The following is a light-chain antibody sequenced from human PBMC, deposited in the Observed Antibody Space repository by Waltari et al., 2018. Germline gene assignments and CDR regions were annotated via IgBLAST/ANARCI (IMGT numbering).Light chain of an antibody. Sequence: QSALTQPRPVSGSPGQSVTISCNGTSSDVGGYNYVSWYQQYPGKAPKLVIYAVSKPTSGGPAHFSGSKSGNTASLTTSGLQAEDEADSYCCSFAGSQTVIFGGGTRLTVL. CDR1: SSDVGGYNY. CDR2: AVS. CDR3: CSFAGSQTVI. J-gene: IGLJ2*01. V-gene: IGLV2-11*01.